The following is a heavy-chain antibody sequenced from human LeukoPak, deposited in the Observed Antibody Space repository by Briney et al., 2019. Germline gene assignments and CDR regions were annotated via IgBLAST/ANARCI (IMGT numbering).Heavy chain of an antibody. CDR3: ATATPVVVPAASFYYYYMDV. V-gene: IGHV4-34*01. Sequence: PSETLSLTCAVYGGSFSVYYWSWIRQPPGKGLEWIGEINHSGSTNYNPSLKSRVTISVDTSKNQFSLKLSSVTAADTAVYYCATATPVVVPAASFYYYYMDVWGKGTTVTVSS. D-gene: IGHD2-2*01. J-gene: IGHJ6*03. CDR2: INHSGST. CDR1: GGSFSVYY.